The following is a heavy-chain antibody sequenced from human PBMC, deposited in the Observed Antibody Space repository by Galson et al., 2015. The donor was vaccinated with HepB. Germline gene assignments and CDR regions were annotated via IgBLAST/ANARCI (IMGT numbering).Heavy chain of an antibody. CDR2: ISAYNGNT. D-gene: IGHD2-2*01. CDR3: ARDCNQYQLPPSCSGFDY. J-gene: IGHJ4*02. V-gene: IGHV1-18*01. Sequence: SVKVSCKASGYTFTSYGISWVRQAPGQGLEWMGWISAYNGNTNYAQKLQGRVTMTTDTSTSTAYMELRSLRSDDTAVYYCARDCNQYQLPPSCSGFDYWGQGTLVTVSS. CDR1: GYTFTSYG.